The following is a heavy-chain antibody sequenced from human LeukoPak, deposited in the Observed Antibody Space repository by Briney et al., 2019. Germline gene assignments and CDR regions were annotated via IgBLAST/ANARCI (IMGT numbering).Heavy chain of an antibody. CDR1: GFTFSSYG. D-gene: IGHD5-18*01. J-gene: IGHJ4*02. Sequence: QTGGSLRLSCAASGFTFSSYGMHWVRQAPGKGLQWVAVIWYDGTNKYYADSVQGRFTISRDNSKNMLYLQMNSLRAEDTAVYYCAGSRGYSYGFYYWGQGTLVTVSS. CDR3: AGSRGYSYGFYY. V-gene: IGHV3-33*03. CDR2: IWYDGTNK.